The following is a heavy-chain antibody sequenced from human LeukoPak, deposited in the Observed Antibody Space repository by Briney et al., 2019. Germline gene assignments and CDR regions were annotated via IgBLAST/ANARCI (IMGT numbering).Heavy chain of an antibody. V-gene: IGHV4-34*01. J-gene: IGHJ4*02. Sequence: SETLSLTCAVYGGSFSDYYWTWIRQPPGKGLEWIGEITHSGSANSSPSLKSRVTISVDTSKNQFSLQLSSVTAADTAMYYCARAFLHSGSCIDSWGQGTLVTVSS. CDR2: ITHSGSA. CDR1: GGSFSDYY. D-gene: IGHD1-26*01. CDR3: ARAFLHSGSCIDS.